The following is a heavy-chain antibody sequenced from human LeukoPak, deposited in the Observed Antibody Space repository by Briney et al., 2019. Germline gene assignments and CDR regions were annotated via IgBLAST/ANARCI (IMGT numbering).Heavy chain of an antibody. CDR3: AKGSTYFYGSGTSDDAFDI. CDR2: ISGSGGST. D-gene: IGHD3-10*01. Sequence: GGSLRLSCAASGLTFSNYAMSWVRQAPGKGLEWVSSISGSGGSTHYADSVKGRFTISRVNSKSTMYLQVNSLRAEDTAVYYCAKGSTYFYGSGTSDDAFDIWGQGTMVTVSS. J-gene: IGHJ3*02. V-gene: IGHV3-23*01. CDR1: GLTFSNYA.